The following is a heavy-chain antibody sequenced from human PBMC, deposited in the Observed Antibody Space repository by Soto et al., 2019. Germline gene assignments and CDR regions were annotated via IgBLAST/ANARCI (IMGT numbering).Heavy chain of an antibody. CDR2: INPNRGGT. CDR1: GDTITGHY. J-gene: IGHJ4*02. CDR3: ARGDMAARHPFDY. Sequence: VSVKVACKASGDTITGHYMHWVRQAPGRGLELMGWINPNRGGTNFSQNFQGMVMMTRDTSISTAYMELIRHRSAETVLLYCARGDMAARHPFDYWRQGTLVTVS. D-gene: IGHD6-6*01. V-gene: IGHV1-2*02.